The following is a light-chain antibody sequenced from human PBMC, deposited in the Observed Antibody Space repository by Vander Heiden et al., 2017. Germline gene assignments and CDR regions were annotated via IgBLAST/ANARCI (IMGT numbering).Light chain of an antibody. Sequence: SYDLTQALSVSVALGQTARITCGGKNIGSKNVHWYQQKPGQAPALVIYRDNNRPSGIPGRLSGSNSGNTATLTISSAQVGDEADYCCQVWDNGSVVFGGGTKLTVL. J-gene: IGLJ3*02. CDR1: NIGSKN. CDR3: QVWDNGSVV. V-gene: IGLV3-9*01. CDR2: RDN.